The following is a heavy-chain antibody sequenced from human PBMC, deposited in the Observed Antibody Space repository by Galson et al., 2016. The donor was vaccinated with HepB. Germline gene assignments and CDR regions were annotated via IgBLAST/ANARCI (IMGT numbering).Heavy chain of an antibody. J-gene: IGHJ6*02. CDR1: GASFRDYS. Sequence: SETLSLTCAVYGASFRDYSCIWIRQPPGKGLEWIGEINQSGSTNYNSSLKSRVTISLDTSKNWFSLRLSSVTAADTAVYYCAFQRTSGRFYYGMEVWGQGTSVTVS. CDR3: AFQRTSGRFYYGMEV. CDR2: INQSGST. D-gene: IGHD2-2*01. V-gene: IGHV4-34*01.